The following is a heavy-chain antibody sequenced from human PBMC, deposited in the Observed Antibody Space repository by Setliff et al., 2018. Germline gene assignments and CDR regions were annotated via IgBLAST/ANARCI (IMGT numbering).Heavy chain of an antibody. J-gene: IGHJ4*02. V-gene: IGHV3-21*04. CDR3: ARTTGYRLEGDFDY. D-gene: IGHD3-16*01. CDR1: GFTFSSYS. Sequence: GGSLRLSCAASGFTFSSYSMNWVRQAPGKGLEWVSSISSSSSYIYYADSVKGRFTVSRDNAKNSLYLQMTSLRAEDTAIHYCARTTGYRLEGDFDYWGQGTLVTVSS. CDR2: ISSSSSYI.